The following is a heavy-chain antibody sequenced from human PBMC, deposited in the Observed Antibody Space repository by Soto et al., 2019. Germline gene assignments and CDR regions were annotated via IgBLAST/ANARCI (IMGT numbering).Heavy chain of an antibody. J-gene: IGHJ4*02. CDR2: INPNGGGT. CDR3: ARGGHCTNGVCSALDY. D-gene: IGHD2-8*01. CDR1: GYTFTGYY. Sequence: ASMKVSCTASGYTFTGYYMHWVREAPGQGLEWMGWINPNGGGTNYAQKIQGWVTMTRDTSISTAYMELSRLRSDDTAVYYFARGGHCTNGVCSALDYWGQGTLVTVSS. V-gene: IGHV1-2*04.